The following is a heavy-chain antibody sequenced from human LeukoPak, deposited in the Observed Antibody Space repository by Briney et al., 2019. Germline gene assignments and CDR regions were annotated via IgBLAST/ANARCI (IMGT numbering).Heavy chain of an antibody. D-gene: IGHD3-10*01. V-gene: IGHV1-3*01. CDR2: INAGNGNT. Sequence: GASVKVSCKASGYTFTSYAMHWVRQAPGQRLEWMGWINAGNGNTKYSQKFQGRVTITRDTSASTAYMELSSLRSEDTAVYYCARAHPYMVRGGWFDPWGQRTLVTVSS. CDR3: ARAHPYMVRGGWFDP. CDR1: GYTFTSYA. J-gene: IGHJ5*02.